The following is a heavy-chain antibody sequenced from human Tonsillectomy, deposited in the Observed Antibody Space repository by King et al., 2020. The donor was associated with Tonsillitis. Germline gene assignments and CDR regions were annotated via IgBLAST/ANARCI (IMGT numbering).Heavy chain of an antibody. CDR2: ISYDGSNK. CDR1: GFTFRSYG. Sequence: VQLVESGGGVVQPGRSLRLSCASSGFTFRSYGMPWGRQAPGKGLGWVAVISYDGSNKYYVDSVKGRFTISRDNSKNTLYLQMNSLRAEDTAVYYCAKDLGRGYYYYGMDVWGQGTTVTVSS. J-gene: IGHJ6*02. CDR3: AKDLGRGYYYYGMDV. D-gene: IGHD3-10*01. V-gene: IGHV3-30*18.